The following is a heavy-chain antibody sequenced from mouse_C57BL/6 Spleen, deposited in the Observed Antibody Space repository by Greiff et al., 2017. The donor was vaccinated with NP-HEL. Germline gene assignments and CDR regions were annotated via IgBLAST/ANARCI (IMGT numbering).Heavy chain of an antibody. J-gene: IGHJ4*01. Sequence: QVQLKQSGAELVKPGASVKLSCKASGYTFTSYWMHWVKQRPGQGLEWIGMIHPNSGSTNYNEKFKSKATLTVDKSSSTAYMQLSSLTSEDSAVYYCARYYYSNPYAMDYWGQGTSVTVSS. CDR3: ARYYYSNPYAMDY. CDR1: GYTFTSYW. D-gene: IGHD2-5*01. V-gene: IGHV1-64*01. CDR2: IHPNSGST.